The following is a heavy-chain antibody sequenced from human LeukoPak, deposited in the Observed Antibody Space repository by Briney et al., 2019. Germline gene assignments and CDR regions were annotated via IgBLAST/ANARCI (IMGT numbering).Heavy chain of an antibody. CDR1: GGSISSGSYY. J-gene: IGHJ4*02. D-gene: IGHD3-9*01. Sequence: SETLSLTCTVSGGSISSGSYYWSWIRQPAGKGLEWIGRIYTSGSTYYNPSLKSRVSISVDKSDNQFSLKLSSVTAADTAVYYCARGQGIFTGYPFDYWGQGILVTVSS. CDR3: ARGQGIFTGYPFDY. V-gene: IGHV4-61*02. CDR2: IYTSGST.